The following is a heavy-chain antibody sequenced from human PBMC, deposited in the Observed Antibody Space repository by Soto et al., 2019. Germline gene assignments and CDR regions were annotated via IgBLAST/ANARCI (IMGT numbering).Heavy chain of an antibody. CDR2: ISGSGGSI. D-gene: IGHD2-8*02. CDR3: AEGGGVSLRYGMEV. J-gene: IGHJ6*02. Sequence: EVQLLDSGGGLVQPGGALRLSCSASGFIFSSSAMNWVRQAPGKGLEWVSAISGSGGSIYYADSVKGRFTISRDNSKTKLYLEMDSLRAEDTAVYYCAEGGGVSLRYGMEVWGQGTTVTVSS. V-gene: IGHV3-23*01. CDR1: GFIFSSSA.